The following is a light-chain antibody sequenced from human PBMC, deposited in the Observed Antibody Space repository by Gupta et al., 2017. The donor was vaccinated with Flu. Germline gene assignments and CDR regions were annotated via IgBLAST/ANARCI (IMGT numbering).Light chain of an antibody. Sequence: PSTLSASVGDRVTITCRASQNIDSWLAWYQKKPGRAPKSLIYKASSLETGVPSRFSGSGSGTEFSLTISRLQPDDFATYYCQQDRSSRWTFGQGTKVEIK. CDR1: QNIDSW. CDR3: QQDRSSRWT. J-gene: IGKJ1*01. CDR2: KAS. V-gene: IGKV1-5*03.